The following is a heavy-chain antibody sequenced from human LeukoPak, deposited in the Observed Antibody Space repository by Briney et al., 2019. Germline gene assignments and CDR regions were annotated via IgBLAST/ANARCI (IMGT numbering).Heavy chain of an antibody. J-gene: IGHJ6*02. CDR3: ARTPPPPPRLARYYYGMDV. Sequence: ASETLSLTCTVSGGSISSSSYYWGWIRQPPGKGLEWIGYIYYSGSTNYSPSLKSRVTISVDTSKNQFSLKLSSVTAADTAVYYCARTPPPPPRLARYYYGMDVWGQGTTVTVSS. CDR1: GGSISSSSYY. V-gene: IGHV4-61*05. CDR2: IYYSGST. D-gene: IGHD6-19*01.